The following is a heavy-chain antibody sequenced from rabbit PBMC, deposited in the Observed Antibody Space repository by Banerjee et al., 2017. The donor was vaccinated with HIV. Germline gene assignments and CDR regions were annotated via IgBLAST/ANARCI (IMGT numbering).Heavy chain of an antibody. CDR2: IDNGDGST. CDR3: TRSQVAGAFNL. V-gene: IGHV1S45*01. D-gene: IGHD4-1*01. CDR1: GIDFSSYYY. J-gene: IGHJ4*01. Sequence: QQQLEESGGGLVKPGGSLTLTCKASGIDFSSYYYMCWVRQAPGKGPEWIACIDNGDGSTHYASWAKGRFTISKTSSTTVTLQMTSLTAADTATYFCTRSQVAGAFNLWGPGTLVTVS.